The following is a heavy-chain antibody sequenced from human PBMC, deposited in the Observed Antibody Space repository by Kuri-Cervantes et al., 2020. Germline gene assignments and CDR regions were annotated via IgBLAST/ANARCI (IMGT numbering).Heavy chain of an antibody. D-gene: IGHD5-18*01. J-gene: IGHJ6*03. CDR1: GFTFDDYA. Sequence: GGSLRLSCAASGFTFDDYAMHWVRQAPGKGLEWVSSISSNSVFIDYADSVKGRFTISRDNAKNSLYLQMSSLRADDTAMYYCARGIQLQLYYYMDVWGNGTTVTVSS. V-gene: IGHV3-21*06. CDR2: ISSNSVFI. CDR3: ARGIQLQLYYYMDV.